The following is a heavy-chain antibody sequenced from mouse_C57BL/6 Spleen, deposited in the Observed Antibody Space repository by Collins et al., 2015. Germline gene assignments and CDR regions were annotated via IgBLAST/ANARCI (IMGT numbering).Heavy chain of an antibody. Sequence: QIQLVQSGPELKKPGETVKISCKASGYTFTTYGMSWVKQAPGKGLKWMGWINTYSGVPTYADDFKGRFASSLETSASTAYLQINNLKNEDTATYFCARQLRLHYFDYWGQGTTLTVSS. CDR1: GYTFTTYG. CDR2: INTYSGVP. J-gene: IGHJ2*01. CDR3: ARQLRLHYFDY. V-gene: IGHV9-3*01. D-gene: IGHD3-2*02.